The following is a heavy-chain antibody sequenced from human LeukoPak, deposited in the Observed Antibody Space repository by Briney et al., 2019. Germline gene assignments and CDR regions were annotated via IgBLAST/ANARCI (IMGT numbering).Heavy chain of an antibody. V-gene: IGHV3-30*03. CDR3: AREPDLGYCSGGSCYGY. J-gene: IGHJ4*02. CDR1: GFTFSSYG. CDR2: ISYDGSNK. Sequence: GSLRLSCAASGFTFSSYGMHWVRQAPGKGLEWVAVISYDGSNKYYADSVKGRFTISRDNSKNTLYLQMNSLRAEDTAVYYCAREPDLGYCSGGSCYGYWGQGTLVTVSS. D-gene: IGHD2-15*01.